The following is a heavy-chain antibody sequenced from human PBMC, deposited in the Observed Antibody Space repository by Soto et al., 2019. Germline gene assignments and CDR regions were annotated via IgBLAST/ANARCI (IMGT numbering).Heavy chain of an antibody. CDR1: GYTFTGYY. J-gene: IGHJ3*02. V-gene: IGHV1-2*04. CDR2: INPNSGGT. Sequence: ASVKVSCKASGYTFTGYYMHWVRQAPGQGLEWMGWINPNSGGTNYAQKFQGWVTMTRDTSISTAYMELSRLRSDDTAVYYCARTLMFFDFWSGPMSQGAGDAFDIWGQGTMVTVSS. D-gene: IGHD3-3*01. CDR3: ARTLMFFDFWSGPMSQGAGDAFDI.